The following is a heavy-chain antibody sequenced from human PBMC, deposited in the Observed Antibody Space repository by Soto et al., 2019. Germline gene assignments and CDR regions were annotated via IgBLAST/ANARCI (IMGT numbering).Heavy chain of an antibody. D-gene: IGHD6-19*01. J-gene: IGHJ6*02. CDR1: GGTFSSYA. CDR2: IIPIFGTA. Sequence: SVKVSCKASGGTFSSYAISWVRQAPGQELEWMGGIIPIFGTANYAQKFQGRVTITADESTSTAYMELSSLRSEDTAVYYCARSEAAYAVAGTNYYYYYGMDVWGQGTTVTVSS. CDR3: ARSEAAYAVAGTNYYYYYGMDV. V-gene: IGHV1-69*13.